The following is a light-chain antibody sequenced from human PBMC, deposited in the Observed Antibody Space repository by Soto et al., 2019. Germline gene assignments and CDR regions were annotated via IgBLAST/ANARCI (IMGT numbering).Light chain of an antibody. CDR1: QSVTSKY. CDR3: QKYASSPIT. J-gene: IGKJ5*01. V-gene: IGKV3D-20*01. Sequence: DIVLTQSPGTLPLSPGDSATLSCRDSQSVTSKYLAWYRQKTGLAPTILIYDESSRAAGIPDRLSGSGSETDLKLIISRVEPEDFAVYYCQKYASSPITFGQGTRLEIK. CDR2: DES.